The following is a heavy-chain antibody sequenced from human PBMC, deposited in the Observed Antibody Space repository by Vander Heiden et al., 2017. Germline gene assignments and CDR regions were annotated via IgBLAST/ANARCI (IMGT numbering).Heavy chain of an antibody. J-gene: IGHJ6*02. CDR1: GCTSSSHG. Sequence: QVYLVEYAGGVVEPGRFLRLPRAASGCTSSSHGRHWVRQAPGKGREWVAVIWYDGSNKYYADSVKGRFTISRDNSKNTLYLQMNSLRAEDTAVYYCARDATILRFLEWGDGMDVWGQGTTVTVSS. CDR2: IWYDGSNK. D-gene: IGHD3-3*01. CDR3: ARDATILRFLEWGDGMDV. V-gene: IGHV3-33*01.